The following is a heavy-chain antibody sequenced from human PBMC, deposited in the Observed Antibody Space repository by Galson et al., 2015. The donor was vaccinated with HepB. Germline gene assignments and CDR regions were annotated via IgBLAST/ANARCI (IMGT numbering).Heavy chain of an antibody. Sequence: SVKVSCKASGYTFTGYYMHWVRQAPGQGFEWMGRINPNSGGTNYAQKFQGRVTMTRDTSISTAYMELSRLRSDDTVVYYCAREAPGHGEFDYWGQGTLVTVSS. J-gene: IGHJ4*02. CDR1: GYTFTGYY. CDR3: AREAPGHGEFDY. D-gene: IGHD3-10*01. V-gene: IGHV1-2*05. CDR2: INPNSGGT.